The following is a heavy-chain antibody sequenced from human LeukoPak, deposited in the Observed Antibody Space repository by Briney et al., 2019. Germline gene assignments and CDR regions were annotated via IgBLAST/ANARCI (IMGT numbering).Heavy chain of an antibody. CDR1: GGSISSGSYY. J-gene: IGHJ5*02. D-gene: IGHD3-10*01. CDR2: IYYSGNS. Sequence: PSETLSLTCTVSGGSISSGSYYWNWIRQHPGKGLEWIGYIYYSGNSYYNPSLKSRVTISLDSSKNHFSLNLSSVTAADTAVYYCARGVSTRRGDAIYNWFDPWGQGTLVTVSS. CDR3: ARGVSTRRGDAIYNWFDP. V-gene: IGHV4-31*03.